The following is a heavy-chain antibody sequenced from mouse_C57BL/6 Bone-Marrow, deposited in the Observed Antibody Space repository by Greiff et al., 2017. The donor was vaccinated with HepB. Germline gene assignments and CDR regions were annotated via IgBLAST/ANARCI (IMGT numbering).Heavy chain of an antibody. D-gene: IGHD2-1*01. CDR3: ASPLYGNYYFDY. V-gene: IGHV1-80*01. Sequence: VQLQQSGAELVKPGASVKISCKASGYAFSSYWMNWVKQRPGKGLEWIGQIYPGDGDTTYNGKFKGKATLTADKSSSTAYMQLRSLTSEDSAVYFCASPLYGNYYFDYWGQGTTLTVSS. CDR2: IYPGDGDT. CDR1: GYAFSSYW. J-gene: IGHJ2*01.